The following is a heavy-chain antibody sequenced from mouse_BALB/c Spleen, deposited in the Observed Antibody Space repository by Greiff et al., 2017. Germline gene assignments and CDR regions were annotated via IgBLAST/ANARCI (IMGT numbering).Heavy chain of an antibody. CDR3: ARQGIYYGYFDY. J-gene: IGHJ2*01. V-gene: IGHV5-6*01. CDR1: GFTFSSYG. Sequence: EVMLVESGGDLVKPGGSLKLSCAASGFTFSSYGMSWVRQTPDKRLEWVATISSGGSYTYYPDSVKGRFTISRDNAKNTLYLQMSSLKSEDTAMYYCARQGIYYGYFDYWGQGTTLTVSS. CDR2: ISSGGSYT. D-gene: IGHD2-1*01.